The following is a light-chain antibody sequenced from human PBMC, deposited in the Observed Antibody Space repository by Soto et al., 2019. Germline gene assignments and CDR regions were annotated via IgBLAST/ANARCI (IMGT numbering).Light chain of an antibody. J-gene: IGLJ3*02. CDR3: ASFATSRPVV. V-gene: IGLV2-14*01. CDR2: EVS. Sequence: QSALTQPASVSGSPGQSITISCTGTSGDVGAYNSVSWYQQHPGKAPKLVMYEVSLRPSGVSDRFSGSKSGNTASLTISGLQAEDEADYYCASFATSRPVVFGGGTRLTVL. CDR1: SGDVGAYNS.